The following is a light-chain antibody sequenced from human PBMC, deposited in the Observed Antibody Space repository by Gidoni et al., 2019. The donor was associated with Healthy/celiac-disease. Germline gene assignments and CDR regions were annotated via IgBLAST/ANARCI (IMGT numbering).Light chain of an antibody. CDR1: KLGDKY. CDR3: QAWDSSTGV. Sequence: SYEMTQPPSVSVSPGQTASITGSGDKLGDKYACWYQQKPGQSPVLGIYQDSKRPSGIPERFSGSNSGNTATLTISGTQAMDEADYYCQAWDSSTGVFGTGTKVTVL. CDR2: QDS. J-gene: IGLJ1*01. V-gene: IGLV3-1*01.